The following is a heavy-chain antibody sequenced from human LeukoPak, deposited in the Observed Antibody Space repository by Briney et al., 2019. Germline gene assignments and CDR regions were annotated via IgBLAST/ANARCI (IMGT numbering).Heavy chain of an antibody. J-gene: IGHJ4*02. D-gene: IGHD1-26*01. CDR3: ARVRVGATAKGHYFDY. Sequence: GGALELSPAGSGISVGSKYKTWVRPAPGKGMGYGFVINSNGCNIYYANSVKGRFTISRDNPKNTLYLQMGSLRPEDMAVYYCARVRVGATAKGHYFDYWGQGTLVIVSS. V-gene: IGHV3-64*01. CDR1: GISVGSKY. CDR2: INSNGCNI.